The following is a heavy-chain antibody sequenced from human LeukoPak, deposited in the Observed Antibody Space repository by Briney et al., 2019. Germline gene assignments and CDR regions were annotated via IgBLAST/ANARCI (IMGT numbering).Heavy chain of an antibody. CDR3: TRSGYSNGYDY. CDR2: ITPDGNAA. CDR1: GFTFSGHW. D-gene: IGHD2-15*01. V-gene: IGHV3-74*03. Sequence: GGSLRLSCVASGFTFSGHWMHWVRQVPGKGLMAVSRITPDGNAAAYADSVKGRFTISRDNAKNTLYLEMNSLTAEDTALYHCTRSGYSNGYDYWGQGALVTVSS. J-gene: IGHJ4*02.